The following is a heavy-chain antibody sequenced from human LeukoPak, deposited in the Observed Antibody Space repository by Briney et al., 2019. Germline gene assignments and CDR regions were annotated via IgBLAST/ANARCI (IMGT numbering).Heavy chain of an antibody. CDR3: ARQGGSYTIDY. V-gene: IGHV3-48*04. CDR1: GFTFSSYS. CDR2: ISSSSSTI. J-gene: IGHJ4*02. D-gene: IGHD1-26*01. Sequence: PGGSLRLSCAASGFTFSSYSMNWVRQAPGKGLEWVSYISSSSSTIYYADSVKGRFTISRDNAKNSLYLQMNSLRAEDTAVYYCARQGGSYTIDYWGQGTLVTVSS.